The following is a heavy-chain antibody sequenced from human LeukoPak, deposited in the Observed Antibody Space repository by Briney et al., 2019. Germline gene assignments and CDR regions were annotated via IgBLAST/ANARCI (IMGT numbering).Heavy chain of an antibody. Sequence: PGGYLRLSCAASGFTFTNYAMSWVRQAPGEGLEWVSSLGGDGTHKYYADSVKGRFTISRDNAKNTLYLQMNSLRAEDTAIYYCARTVANDFWGQGTLVTVSS. CDR1: GFTFTNYA. J-gene: IGHJ4*02. V-gene: IGHV3-23*01. D-gene: IGHD1-1*01. CDR3: ARTVANDF. CDR2: LGGDGTHK.